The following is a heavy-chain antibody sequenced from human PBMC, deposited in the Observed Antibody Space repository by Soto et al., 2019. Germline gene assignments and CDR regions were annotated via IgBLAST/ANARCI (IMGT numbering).Heavy chain of an antibody. J-gene: IGHJ6*02. CDR1: GWSFTSYW. V-gene: IGHV5-10-1*01. CDR3: ARHSIAAAGYYYYGMDV. Sequence: VKISDKGCGWSFTSYWISWGRQMPGKGLEWMGRIDPSDSYTNYSPSFQGHVTISADKSISTAYLQWSSLKASDTAMYYCARHSIAAAGYYYYGMDVWGQGTTVPVSS. CDR2: IDPSDSYT. D-gene: IGHD6-13*01.